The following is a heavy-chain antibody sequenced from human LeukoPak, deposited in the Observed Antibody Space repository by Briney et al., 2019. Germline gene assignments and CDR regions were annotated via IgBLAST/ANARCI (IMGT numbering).Heavy chain of an antibody. V-gene: IGHV1-2*02. CDR1: EYTFTGYY. CDR2: INPNSGGT. CDR3: ARGRAGDYFDS. J-gene: IGHJ4*02. Sequence: ASVKVSCKASEYTFTGYYMHWVRQAPGQGLEWMGWINPNSGGTSYAQKFQGRVTMTRDTSVTTAYMDLGRLRSDDTAVYYCARGRAGDYFDSWGQGTLVTVSS.